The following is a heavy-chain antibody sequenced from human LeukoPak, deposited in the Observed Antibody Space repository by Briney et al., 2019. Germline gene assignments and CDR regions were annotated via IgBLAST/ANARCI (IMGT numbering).Heavy chain of an antibody. CDR2: INPNSGGT. D-gene: IGHD3-22*01. CDR3: TRGRDVVDISTPPGDY. CDR1: GYTFTGYY. V-gene: IGHV1-2*02. Sequence: GASVKVSCTASGYTFTGYYMHWVRQALGQGLEWMGWINPNSGGTKYAQKFQGRVTMTRDMSINTAYMEMTSLRSDDTAVYYCTRGRDVVDISTPPGDYWGQGTLVTVSS. J-gene: IGHJ4*02.